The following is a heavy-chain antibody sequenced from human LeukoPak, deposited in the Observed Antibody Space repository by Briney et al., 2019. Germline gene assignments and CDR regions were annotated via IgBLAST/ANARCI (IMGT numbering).Heavy chain of an antibody. Sequence: GGSLRLSCAASGFTFDDYAMHWVRQAPGKGLEWVSGISWNGGSIGYADSVKGRFTISRDNAKSSLYLQMNSLRAEDTALYYCAKGSSGWYGIFDYWGQGTLVTVSS. CDR3: AKGSSGWYGIFDY. CDR1: GFTFDDYA. CDR2: ISWNGGSI. D-gene: IGHD6-19*01. J-gene: IGHJ4*02. V-gene: IGHV3-9*01.